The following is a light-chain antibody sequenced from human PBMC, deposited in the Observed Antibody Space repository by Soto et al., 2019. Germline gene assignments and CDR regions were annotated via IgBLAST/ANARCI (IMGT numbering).Light chain of an antibody. CDR2: EAS. V-gene: IGKV1-5*03. CDR1: QTISSW. Sequence: DIQMTQSPSTLSASVGDRVKITCRASQTISSWLAWYQQKPGKAPKLLIYEASRLESGVPSRFSGSGSGTEFTLTISSLQPDDFATYYCQQYNSYSCSFGQGTKLEIK. J-gene: IGKJ2*02. CDR3: QQYNSYSCS.